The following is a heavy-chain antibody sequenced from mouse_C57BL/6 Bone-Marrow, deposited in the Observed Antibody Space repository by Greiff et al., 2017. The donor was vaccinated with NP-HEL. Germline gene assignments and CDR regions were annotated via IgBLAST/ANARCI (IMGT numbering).Heavy chain of an antibody. J-gene: IGHJ1*03. CDR2: INPYNGDT. CDR3: ERDGYYPYFDV. D-gene: IGHD2-3*01. V-gene: IGHV1-22*01. CDR1: GYTFTDYY. Sequence: EVQLQQPGPELVKPGSSVKLSCKASGYTFTDYYMYWVKQSHGKSLEWIGNINPYNGDTSYNQKFKDKATLTVDKSSSTAYMQLRSLTSEDSAVLDCERDGYYPYFDVWGRGTTATVSA.